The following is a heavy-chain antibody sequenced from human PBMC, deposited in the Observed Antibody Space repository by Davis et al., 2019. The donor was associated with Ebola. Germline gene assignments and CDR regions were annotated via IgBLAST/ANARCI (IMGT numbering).Heavy chain of an antibody. CDR2: ISYDGSNK. CDR1: GFTFSSYA. D-gene: IGHD2-2*01. J-gene: IGHJ6*02. V-gene: IGHV3-30-3*01. Sequence: GESLKISCAASGFTFSSYAMHWVRQAPGKGLEWVAVISYDGSNKYYADSVKGRFTISRDNSKNTLYLQMNSLRTEDTAVYYCARDPYDCSSTSCYVEWRIGMDVWGQGTTVTVSS. CDR3: ARDPYDCSSTSCYVEWRIGMDV.